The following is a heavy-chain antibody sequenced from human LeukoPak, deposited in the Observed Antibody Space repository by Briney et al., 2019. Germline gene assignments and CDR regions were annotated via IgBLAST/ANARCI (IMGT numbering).Heavy chain of an antibody. CDR2: IIPIFGTA. V-gene: IGHV1-69*05. CDR1: GGTFSSYA. D-gene: IGHD3-10*01. J-gene: IGHJ6*03. CDR3: ASVSTPLSDGSYYYYMDV. Sequence: SVKVSCKASGGTFSSYAISWVGQAPGQGLEWMGGIIPIFGTANYAQNFQGRVTITTDESTSTAYMELSSLRSEDTAVYYCASVSTPLSDGSYYYYMDVWGKGTTVTVSS.